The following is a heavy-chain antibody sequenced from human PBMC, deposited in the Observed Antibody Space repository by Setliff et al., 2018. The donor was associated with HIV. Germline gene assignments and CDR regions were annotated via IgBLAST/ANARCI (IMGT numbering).Heavy chain of an antibody. CDR2: ILPFFDTA. D-gene: IGHD5-18*01. J-gene: IGHJ4*02. Sequence: GASVKVSCKVSGGTFTRNCISWVRQAPGQGLEWMGGILPFFDTANYAQKFQGRVTITADESTSTVHMELSSLTSEDTAVYYCARGFLDSYGPHEHDYWGQGTLVTVSS. V-gene: IGHV1-69*13. CDR3: ARGFLDSYGPHEHDY. CDR1: GGTFTRNC.